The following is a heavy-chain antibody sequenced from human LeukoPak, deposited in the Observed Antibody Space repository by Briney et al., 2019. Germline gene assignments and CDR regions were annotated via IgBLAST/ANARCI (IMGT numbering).Heavy chain of an antibody. CDR1: GYTFTIYG. CDR3: AREFRTPYRWYYYDSSGYALVDY. CDR2: ISAYNGNT. J-gene: IGHJ4*02. Sequence: WASVTVSCKASGYTFTIYGISWVRQAPGQGLEGMGWISAYNGNTNYAQKLQGRVTMTTDTSTSTAYMELRSLRSDDTAVYYCAREFRTPYRWYYYDSSGYALVDYWGQGTLVTVSS. D-gene: IGHD3-22*01. V-gene: IGHV1-18*01.